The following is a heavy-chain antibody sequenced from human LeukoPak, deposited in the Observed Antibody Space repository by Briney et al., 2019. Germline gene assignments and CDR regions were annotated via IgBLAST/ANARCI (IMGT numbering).Heavy chain of an antibody. CDR1: GFTFSSYA. Sequence: GGSLRLSCAASGFTFSSYAMHWVRQAPGKGLEWVAVISYDGSNKYCADSVKGRFTISRDNSKNTLYLQMNSLRAEDTAVYYCARGYCSSTSCYLDYYYYGMDVWGQGTTVTVSS. D-gene: IGHD2-2*01. CDR2: ISYDGSNK. CDR3: ARGYCSSTSCYLDYYYYGMDV. V-gene: IGHV3-30*04. J-gene: IGHJ6*02.